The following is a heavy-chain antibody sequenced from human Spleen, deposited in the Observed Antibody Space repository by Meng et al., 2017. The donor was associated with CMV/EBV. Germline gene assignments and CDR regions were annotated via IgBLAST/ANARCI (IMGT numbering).Heavy chain of an antibody. J-gene: IGHJ6*02. CDR2: IYSGGST. D-gene: IGHD3-16*01. CDR1: GFTVSSKY. V-gene: IGHV3-66*02. CDR3: ARDALVPDPIYDYYGLDV. Sequence: GESLKISCAASGFTVSSKYMTWVRQAPGKGLEWVSTIYSGGSTDYGDSVTGRFTISRDKSKNTLNLQLNSLRVEDTATYYCARDALVPDPIYDYYGLDVWGQGTTVTVSS.